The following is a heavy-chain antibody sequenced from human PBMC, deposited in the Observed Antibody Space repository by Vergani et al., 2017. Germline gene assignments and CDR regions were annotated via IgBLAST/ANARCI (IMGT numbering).Heavy chain of an antibody. CDR1: GYSISSGYY. Sequence: QVQLQESGPGLVKPSETLSLTCAVSGYSISSGYYWGWIRQPPGKGLEWIGSIYHSGSTYYNPSLKSRVTISVDTSKNRFSLKLSSVTAAATAVYYCARSRQQLVRGYNWFDPWGQGTLVTVSS. J-gene: IGHJ5*02. V-gene: IGHV4-38-2*01. CDR2: IYHSGST. D-gene: IGHD6-13*01. CDR3: ARSRQQLVRGYNWFDP.